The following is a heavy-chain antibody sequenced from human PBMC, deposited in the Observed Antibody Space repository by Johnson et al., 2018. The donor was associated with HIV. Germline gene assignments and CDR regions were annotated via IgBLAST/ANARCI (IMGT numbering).Heavy chain of an antibody. Sequence: QVQLVESGGGLVQPGGSLRLSCAASGFTFSSYAMHWVRQAPGKGLEWVAVISYDGSNKYYADSVKGRFTISRDISKNTLYLQMNSLRTEDTAVYYCARVTRDCGGDCYLDAFDIWGQGTMVTVSS. CDR1: GFTFSSYA. CDR2: ISYDGSNK. V-gene: IGHV3-30*04. CDR3: ARVTRDCGGDCYLDAFDI. J-gene: IGHJ3*02. D-gene: IGHD2-21*01.